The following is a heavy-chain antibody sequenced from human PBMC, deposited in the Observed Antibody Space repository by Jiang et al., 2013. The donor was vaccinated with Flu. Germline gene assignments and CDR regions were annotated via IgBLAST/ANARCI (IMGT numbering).Heavy chain of an antibody. J-gene: IGHJ5*02. CDR3: ARDWVRATDDWFDP. CDR1: GYSISSGYY. V-gene: IGHV4-38-2*02. D-gene: IGHD4-17*01. CDR2: IYHSGST. Sequence: GSGLVKPSETLSLTCAVSGYSISSGYYWGWIRQPPGKGLEWIGSIYHSGSTYYNPSLKSRVTISVDTSKNQFSLKLSSVTAADTAVYYCARDWVRATDDWFDPWGQGTLVTVSS.